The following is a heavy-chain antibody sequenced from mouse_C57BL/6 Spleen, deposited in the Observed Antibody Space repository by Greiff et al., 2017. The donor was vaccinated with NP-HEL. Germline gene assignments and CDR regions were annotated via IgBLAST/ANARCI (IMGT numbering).Heavy chain of an antibody. J-gene: IGHJ4*01. Sequence: QVQLKQSGAELVKPGASVKISCKASGYAFSSYWMNWVKQRPGKGLEWIGQIYPGDGDTNYNGKFKGKATLTADKSSSTAYMQLSSLTSEDSAVYFCARGGGFITTVVAEDYYAMDYWGQGTSVTVSS. V-gene: IGHV1-80*01. CDR2: IYPGDGDT. CDR1: GYAFSSYW. CDR3: ARGGGFITTVVAEDYYAMDY. D-gene: IGHD1-1*01.